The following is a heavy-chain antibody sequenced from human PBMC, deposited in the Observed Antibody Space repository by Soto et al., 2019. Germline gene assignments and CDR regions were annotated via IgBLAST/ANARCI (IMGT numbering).Heavy chain of an antibody. V-gene: IGHV4-31*03. CDR2: IYNSATT. D-gene: IGHD5-12*01. J-gene: IGHJ5*02. CDR1: GGSISTGGYY. Sequence: SETLSLTCTVSGGSISTGGYYWSWIRQHPGKGLEWIGYIYNSATTYYNPSLKSRVTISVDTSKNQFSLKLSSVTVADTAVYYCARSESGYSSSWFVPWGQGIVVTVSS. CDR3: ARSESGYSSSWFVP.